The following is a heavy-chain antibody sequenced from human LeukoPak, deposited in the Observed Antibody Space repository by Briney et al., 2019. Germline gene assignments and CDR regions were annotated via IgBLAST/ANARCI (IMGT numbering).Heavy chain of an antibody. Sequence: PGRSLRLSCAASGFTFSSYAMHWVRQAPGKGLEWVAVISYDGSNKYYADSVKGRFTISRDNSKNTLYLQMNSLRAEDTAVYYCARAVTYLGAKDYWGQGTLVTVSS. CDR1: GFTFSSYA. V-gene: IGHV3-30-3*01. J-gene: IGHJ4*02. D-gene: IGHD1-26*01. CDR3: ARAVTYLGAKDY. CDR2: ISYDGSNK.